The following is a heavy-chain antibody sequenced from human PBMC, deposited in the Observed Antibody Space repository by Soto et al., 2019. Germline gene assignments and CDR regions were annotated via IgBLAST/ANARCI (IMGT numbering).Heavy chain of an antibody. V-gene: IGHV1-24*01. CDR3: VTSGGMVRGIAFDP. D-gene: IGHD3-10*01. CDR1: GYTLTELS. CDR2: FDPEDGET. J-gene: IGHJ5*02. Sequence: ASVKVSCKVSGYTLTELSMHWVRQAPGKGLEWMGGFDPEDGETIYAQKFQGRVTMTEDTSTDTAYMELSSLRSEDTAVYYCVTSGGMVRGIAFDPWGQGTLVTVS.